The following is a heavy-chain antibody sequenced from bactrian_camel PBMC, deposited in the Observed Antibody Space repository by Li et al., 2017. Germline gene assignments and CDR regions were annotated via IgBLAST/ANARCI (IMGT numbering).Heavy chain of an antibody. V-gene: IGHV3S53*01. Sequence: QLVESGGGSVQAGESLELSCTASSGYNAGYCMGWFRQIAGNEREAVVTIDGEDSTKYAGFAGGRFTISKDKVRNVLLLQMNNLRPEDTAMYYCAAAKVHLGCPWGALAWNYWGQGTQVTVS. J-gene: IGHJ4*01. CDR2: IDGEDST. CDR1: GYNAGYC. D-gene: IGHD1*01. CDR3: AAAKVHLGCPWGALAWNY.